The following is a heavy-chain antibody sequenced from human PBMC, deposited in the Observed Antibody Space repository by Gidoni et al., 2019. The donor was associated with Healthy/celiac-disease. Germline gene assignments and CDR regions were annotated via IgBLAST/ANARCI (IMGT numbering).Heavy chain of an antibody. D-gene: IGHD3-22*01. V-gene: IGHV4-30-2*01. Sequence: QLQLQESGSGLVKPSQTLSLTCAVAGGSISSGGYSWSWIRQPPWKGLEWIGYIYHSGSTYYNPSLKSRFTISVDRSKNQFSLKLSSVTAADTAVYYCARSAMGDSSGGAFDIWGQGTMVTVSS. CDR3: ARSAMGDSSGGAFDI. J-gene: IGHJ3*02. CDR1: GGSISSGGYS. CDR2: IYHSGST.